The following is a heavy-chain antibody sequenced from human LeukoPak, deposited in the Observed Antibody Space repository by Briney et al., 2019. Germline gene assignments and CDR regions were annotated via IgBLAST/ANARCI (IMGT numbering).Heavy chain of an antibody. CDR1: GGSISSGDYY. J-gene: IGHJ4*02. CDR2: IYYSGST. D-gene: IGHD3-22*01. V-gene: IGHV4-30-4*01. Sequence: PSETLSLTCTVSGGSISSGDYYWSWIRQPPGKGLEWIGYIYYSGSTYYNPSFKSRVTISVDTSKNQFSLKLSSVTAADTAVYYCAREINFDSSGYYFIDYWGQGTLVTVSS. CDR3: AREINFDSSGYYFIDY.